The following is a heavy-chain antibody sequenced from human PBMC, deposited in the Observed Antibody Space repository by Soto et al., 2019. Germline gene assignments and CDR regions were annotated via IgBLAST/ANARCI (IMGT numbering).Heavy chain of an antibody. CDR2: IKDGGST. Sequence: QVQLQQWGAGLLKPSETLSLTCAVNGGSFTGYYWSWVRQPPGKGLESIGEIKDGGSTNNSPSLRSRVTISADTSKKQFSLKVTSVTAADTAVYYCARGQEGVVATHWDQGTLVTVSS. D-gene: IGHD2-15*01. CDR3: ARGQEGVVATH. V-gene: IGHV4-34*01. J-gene: IGHJ4*02. CDR1: GGSFTGYY.